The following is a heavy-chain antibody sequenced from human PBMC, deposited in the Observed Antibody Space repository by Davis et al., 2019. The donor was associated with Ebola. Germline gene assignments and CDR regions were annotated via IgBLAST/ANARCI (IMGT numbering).Heavy chain of an antibody. CDR3: AKDSARYCSRTTCYAGFDY. J-gene: IGHJ4*02. V-gene: IGHV3-23*01. CDR2: ISGSGGST. D-gene: IGHD2-2*01. CDR1: GFTFSSYA. Sequence: PGGSLRLSCAASGFTFSSYAMNWVRQAPGKGLEWVSAISGSGGSTYYADSVKGRFTVSRDKSKNTLFLQMNSLRAEDTAVYYCAKDSARYCSRTTCYAGFDYWGQGTPVTVSS.